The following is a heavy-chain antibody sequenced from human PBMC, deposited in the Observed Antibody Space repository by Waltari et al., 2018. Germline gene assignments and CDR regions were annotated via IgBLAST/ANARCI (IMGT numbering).Heavy chain of an antibody. D-gene: IGHD2-8*02. J-gene: IGHJ5*01. V-gene: IGHV4-38-2*02. CDR3: ARGYNTGWYNS. Sequence: VQPSETLSLTCTVAGYSISNGYYWGWIRLPPGRGLEWIATISYNGNTYYNPSLTSRVSITVDTSKNQFSLKLTSVTAADTAIYYCARGYNTGWYNSWGHGTLVTVSS. CDR1: GYSISNGYY. CDR2: ISYNGNT.